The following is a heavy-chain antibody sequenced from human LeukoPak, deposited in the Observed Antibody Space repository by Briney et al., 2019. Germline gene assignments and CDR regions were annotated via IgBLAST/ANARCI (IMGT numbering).Heavy chain of an antibody. V-gene: IGHV4-59*12. J-gene: IGHJ6*03. CDR1: GGSISNYF. CDR2: IYYSDST. Sequence: SETLSLTCTVSGGSISNYFWSWIRQPPGKGLECIGYIYYSDSTNYNPSLKSRVTVSVDTSKNQFSLKLSSVTAADTAVYYCARVGVTMVRGVIPHYYYYYMDVWGKGTTVTISS. D-gene: IGHD3-10*01. CDR3: ARVGVTMVRGVIPHYYYYYMDV.